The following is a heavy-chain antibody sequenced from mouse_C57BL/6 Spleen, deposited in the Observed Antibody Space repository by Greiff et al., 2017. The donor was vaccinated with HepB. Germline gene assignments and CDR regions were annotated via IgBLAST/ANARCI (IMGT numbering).Heavy chain of an antibody. CDR2: TNPTNGRT. J-gene: IGHJ2*01. CDR1: GYTFTSYW. D-gene: IGHD1-1*01. CDR3: ARIKKIVAPYFDY. V-gene: IGHV1S81*02. Sequence: VQLQQSGAELVKAGASVKMSCKASGYTFTSYWMHWVKQRLGQGLEWFAETNPTNGRTYYNEKFKSKATLTVDKSSSTAYMLLSGPTFEDSAVYYGARIKKIVAPYFDYWGQGTTLTVSS.